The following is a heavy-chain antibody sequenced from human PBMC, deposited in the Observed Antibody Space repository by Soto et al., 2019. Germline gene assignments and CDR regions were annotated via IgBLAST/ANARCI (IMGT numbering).Heavy chain of an antibody. CDR2: ISYSGST. V-gene: IGHV4-39*01. CDR1: GGSIITFSYY. Sequence: QLQVQESGPGLVKPSETLSLTCTVSGGSIITFSYYWGWIRQPPGKGLEWIGSISYSGSTLYNPSLKSRVTISVDASKNQFSLKLSSVTAADTAVFYCARHYPGAFDVWGQGTVVTVSS. CDR3: ARHYPGAFDV. J-gene: IGHJ3*01.